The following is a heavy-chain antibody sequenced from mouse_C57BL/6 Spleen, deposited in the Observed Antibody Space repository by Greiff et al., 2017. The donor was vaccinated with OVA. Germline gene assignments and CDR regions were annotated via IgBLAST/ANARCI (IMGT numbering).Heavy chain of an antibody. D-gene: IGHD1-1*01. Sequence: EVKLVESGGGLVKPGGSLKLSCAASGFTFSDYGMHWVRQAPEKGLEWVAYISSGSSTIYYADTVKGRFTISRDNAKNTLFLQMTSLRSEDTAMYYCARLYYGSSWYFDVWGTGTTVTVSS. CDR2: ISSGSSTI. J-gene: IGHJ1*03. V-gene: IGHV5-17*01. CDR1: GFTFSDYG. CDR3: ARLYYGSSWYFDV.